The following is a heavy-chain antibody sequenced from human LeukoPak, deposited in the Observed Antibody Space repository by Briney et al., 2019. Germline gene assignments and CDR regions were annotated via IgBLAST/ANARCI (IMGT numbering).Heavy chain of an antibody. Sequence: SEALSLTCTVSGGSISSYYWSWIRQPAGKGLEWIGRIYTSGSTNYNPSLKSRVTMSVDTSKNQFSLKLSSVTAADTAVYYCARDTLLWFGELRWFDPWGQGTLVTVSS. J-gene: IGHJ5*02. CDR1: GGSISSYY. V-gene: IGHV4-4*07. D-gene: IGHD3-10*01. CDR2: IYTSGST. CDR3: ARDTLLWFGELRWFDP.